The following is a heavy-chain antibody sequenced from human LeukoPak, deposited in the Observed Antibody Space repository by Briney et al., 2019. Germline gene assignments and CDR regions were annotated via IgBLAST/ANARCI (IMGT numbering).Heavy chain of an antibody. Sequence: PSETLSLTCTVSGGSISSYYWSWIRQPPGKGLEWIGYIYYSGSTNYNPSLKSRVTISVDTSKNQFSLKLSSVTAADTAVYYCARSYFGVVKHVSGWFDPWGQGTLVTVSS. CDR2: IYYSGST. J-gene: IGHJ5*02. V-gene: IGHV4-59*12. CDR3: ARSYFGVVKHVSGWFDP. D-gene: IGHD3-3*01. CDR1: GGSISSYY.